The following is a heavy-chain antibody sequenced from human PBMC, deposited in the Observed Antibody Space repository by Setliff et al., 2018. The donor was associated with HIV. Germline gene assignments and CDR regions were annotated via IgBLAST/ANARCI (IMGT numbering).Heavy chain of an antibody. V-gene: IGHV4-38-2*02. CDR3: ARGRLETTDD. J-gene: IGHJ4*02. D-gene: IGHD3-10*01. Sequence: SETLSLTCNVSGYSISSGYFWGWIRQPPGKGLEWIGTIYHNGITYYNPSLKSRVTISVGTSKNHFSLKVRSVTAADTAVYYCARGRLETTDDWGQGMLVTSPQ. CDR1: GYSISSGYF. CDR2: IYHNGIT.